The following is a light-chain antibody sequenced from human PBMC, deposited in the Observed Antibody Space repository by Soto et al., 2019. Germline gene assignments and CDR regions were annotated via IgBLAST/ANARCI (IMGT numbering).Light chain of an antibody. V-gene: IGKV3-15*01. J-gene: IGKJ5*01. CDR1: HSVSTN. Sequence: QSPTTRSVSPEDRATVSCRASHSVSTNLAWYQQKPGQVPSLLIYGASTRASGIPARFSGSGSGTEFTLTIGSLQSEDFAVYYCQQYSSSPSFGQGTRLE. CDR3: QQYSSSPS. CDR2: GAS.